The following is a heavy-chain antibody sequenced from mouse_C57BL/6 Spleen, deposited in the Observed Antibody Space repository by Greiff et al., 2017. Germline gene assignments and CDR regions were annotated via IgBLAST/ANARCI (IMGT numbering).Heavy chain of an antibody. Sequence: VQLQQPGAELVRPGSSVKLSCKASGYTFTSSWMHWVKQRPIQGLEWFGNIDPSDSETHYNQKFKDKATLTVDKYSSTAYMQLSSLTSEDSAVYYCASGGSGDYWGQGTTLTVSS. CDR1: GYTFTSSW. V-gene: IGHV1-52*01. D-gene: IGHD4-1*01. CDR3: ASGGSGDY. CDR2: IDPSDSET. J-gene: IGHJ2*01.